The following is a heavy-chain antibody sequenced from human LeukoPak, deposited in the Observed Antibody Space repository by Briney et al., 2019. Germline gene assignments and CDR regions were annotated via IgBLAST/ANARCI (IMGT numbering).Heavy chain of an antibody. CDR1: GFTFSSYE. V-gene: IGHV3-48*03. CDR2: ISSSGSTI. J-gene: IGHJ4*02. Sequence: PGGSLRVSCAASGFTFSSYEMNWVRQAPGKGLEWVSYISSSGSTIYYADSVKGRFTISRDNAKNSLYLQMNSLRAEDTAVYYCARETSGSRIDFWGQGTLVTVSS. D-gene: IGHD2-15*01. CDR3: ARETSGSRIDF.